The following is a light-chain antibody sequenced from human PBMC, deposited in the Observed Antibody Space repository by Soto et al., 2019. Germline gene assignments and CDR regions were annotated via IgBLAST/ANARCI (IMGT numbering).Light chain of an antibody. J-gene: IGLJ3*02. CDR1: NIGGRN. Sequence: SYELTQPLSVSVALGQTATITCGGDNIGGRNVHWYQLNPGQAPVLVIYRDTNRPSGIPERFSGSNSGNTATLAISGVQAGYDADYYCQVWDRSTVVFGGGTQLTVL. V-gene: IGLV3-9*01. CDR3: QVWDRSTVV. CDR2: RDT.